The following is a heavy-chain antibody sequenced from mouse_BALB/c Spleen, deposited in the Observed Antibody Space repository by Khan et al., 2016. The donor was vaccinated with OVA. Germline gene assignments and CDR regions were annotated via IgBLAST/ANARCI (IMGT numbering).Heavy chain of an antibody. D-gene: IGHD1-1*01. Sequence: EVQLQESGPGPVNPSQSLSLTCTVTGYSITSDYAWNWIRQFPGNKLEWMGYISYSGRTSYNPSLKSRISITRDTSKNQVFLKLNSVTTENTATCCCASSVTITTVVATAFDYWGQGTTPTVSS. CDR3: ASSVTITTVVATAFDY. V-gene: IGHV3-2*02. CDR2: ISYSGRT. CDR1: GYSITSDYA. J-gene: IGHJ2*01.